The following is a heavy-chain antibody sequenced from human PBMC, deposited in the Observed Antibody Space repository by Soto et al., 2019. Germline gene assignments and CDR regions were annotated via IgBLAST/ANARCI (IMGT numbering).Heavy chain of an antibody. CDR3: ARDRLASVTRTNDL. V-gene: IGHV3-21*01. CDR2: ISSGSSFI. J-gene: IGHJ5*02. Sequence: GGSLRLSCAASGFTFTSYSMAWVRQAPGKGLEWVSSISSGSSFIYYADSVRGRFTITRDNAENSLSLQMNSLRAEDTAVYYCARDRLASVTRTNDLWGQGALVTVSS. CDR1: GFTFTSYS. D-gene: IGHD6-19*01.